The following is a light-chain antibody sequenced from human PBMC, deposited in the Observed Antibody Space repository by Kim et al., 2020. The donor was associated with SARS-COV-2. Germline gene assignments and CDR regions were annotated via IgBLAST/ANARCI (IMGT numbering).Light chain of an antibody. CDR2: GTS. J-gene: IGLJ1*01. CDR1: SSNIGAGYD. CDR3: QSYDSSLSGSGV. V-gene: IGLV1-40*01. Sequence: VIISCTGSSSNIGAGYDVHWYQQLPGTAPKLLIYGTSNRPSGVPDRFSGSKSGTSASLAITGLQAEDEADYYCQSYDSSLSGSGVFGTGTKVTVL.